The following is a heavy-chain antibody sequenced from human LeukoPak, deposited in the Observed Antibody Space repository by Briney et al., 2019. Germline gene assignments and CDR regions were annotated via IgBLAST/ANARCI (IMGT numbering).Heavy chain of an antibody. V-gene: IGHV3-30-3*01. CDR1: GFTFSRYA. CDR3: ARDGGYDFWSGYYQDY. CDR2: ISYDANIGSNK. D-gene: IGHD3-3*01. J-gene: IGHJ4*02. Sequence: PGGSLRLSCATYGFTFSRYAMHWVRQAPGKGLEWVALISYDANIGSNKYYADSVKGRFTISRDNSKNTLYLQMNSLRAEDTAVYYCARDGGYDFWSGYYQDYWGQGTLVTVSS.